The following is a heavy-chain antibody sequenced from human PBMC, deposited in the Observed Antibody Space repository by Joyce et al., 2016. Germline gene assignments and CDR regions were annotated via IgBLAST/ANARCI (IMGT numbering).Heavy chain of an antibody. J-gene: IGHJ4*02. CDR3: AKGGAPSWSPSASSSDS. CDR2: IHYSGDT. CDR1: GAFISDYY. V-gene: IGHV4-59*01. D-gene: IGHD1-26*01. Sequence: QLQLQESGPGLVKPSETLSLTCVISGAFISDYYWNWIRQPPGKGLEWIGCIHYSGDTHLNPARMRRLTMSVDTSKNLFSLKLRAVTAADTAVYFCAKGGAPSWSPSASSSDSWGQGALVTVSP.